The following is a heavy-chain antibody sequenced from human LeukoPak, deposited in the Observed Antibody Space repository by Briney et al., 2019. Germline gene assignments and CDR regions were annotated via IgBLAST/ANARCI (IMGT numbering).Heavy chain of an antibody. CDR2: IYPGDSDT. J-gene: IGHJ4*02. CDR1: GYNFNSYW. V-gene: IGHV5-51*01. D-gene: IGHD1-26*01. CDR3: ARHQIVGATRSPFDY. Sequence: PGGSLRLSCKGSGYNFNSYWIGWVRQMPGRGLERMGIIYPGDSDTRYSPSFQGQVTISADKSISTAYLQWSSLKASDTAIYYCARHQIVGATRSPFDYWGQGTLVTVSS.